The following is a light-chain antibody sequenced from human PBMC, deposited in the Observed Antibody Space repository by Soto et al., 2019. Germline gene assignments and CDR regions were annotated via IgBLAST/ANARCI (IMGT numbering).Light chain of an antibody. V-gene: IGKV3-20*01. CDR3: QQYGSSGT. J-gene: IGKJ1*01. CDR1: QSVSNNY. CDR2: GAS. Sequence: IVFTQSPGTLSLSPGERATLSFRASQSVSNNYLAWYQQKPGQAPRLLIYGASNRATGIPDRFSGSGSGTGFTLTISRLEPEDFAVYYCQQYGSSGTFGQGTKVDIK.